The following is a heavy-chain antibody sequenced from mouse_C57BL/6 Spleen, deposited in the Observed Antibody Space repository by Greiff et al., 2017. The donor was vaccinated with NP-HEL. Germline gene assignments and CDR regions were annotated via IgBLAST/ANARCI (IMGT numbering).Heavy chain of an antibody. CDR1: GFSFNTYA. CDR3: VRHVRDGYWYYDV. CDR2: IRSKSNNYAT. D-gene: IGHD2-3*01. Sequence: EVQRVESGGGLVQPKGSLKLSCAASGFSFNTYAMNWVRQAPGKGLEWVARIRSKSNNYATYYADSVKDRFTISRDDSESMLYLQMNNLKTEDTAMYYCVRHVRDGYWYYDVWGTVTTVTVSS. V-gene: IGHV10-1*01. J-gene: IGHJ1*03.